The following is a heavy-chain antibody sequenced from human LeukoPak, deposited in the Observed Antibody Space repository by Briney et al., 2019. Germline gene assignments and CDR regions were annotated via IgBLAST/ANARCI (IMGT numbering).Heavy chain of an antibody. J-gene: IGHJ6*04. D-gene: IGHD3-10*02. V-gene: IGHV3-30*18. Sequence: GGSLRLSCAASGFTFSSYGMHWVRQAPGKGLEWVAVISYDGRNKYYADSMKGRFTISRDNSKNTLYLQMNSLRAEDTAVYYCAELGITMIGGVWGKGTTVTISS. CDR2: ISYDGRNK. CDR3: AELGITMIGGV. CDR1: GFTFSSYG.